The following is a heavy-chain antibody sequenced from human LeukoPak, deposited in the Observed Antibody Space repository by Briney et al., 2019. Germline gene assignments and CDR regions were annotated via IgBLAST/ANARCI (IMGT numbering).Heavy chain of an antibody. CDR2: IYYSGST. CDR1: GGSISSYY. CDR3: ARDNPAIFGVVTPLDY. D-gene: IGHD3-3*01. Sequence: SETLSLTCTVSGGSISSYYWSWVRQPPGKGLEWIGYIYYSGSTNYNPSLKSRVTISVDTSKNQFSLKLSSVTAADTAVYYCARDNPAIFGVVTPLDYWGQGTLVTVSS. V-gene: IGHV4-59*12. J-gene: IGHJ4*02.